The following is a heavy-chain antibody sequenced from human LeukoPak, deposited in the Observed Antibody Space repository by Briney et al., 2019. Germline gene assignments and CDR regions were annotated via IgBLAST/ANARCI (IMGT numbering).Heavy chain of an antibody. CDR2: ITNSGTTI. Sequence: GGSLRLSCAASGFTFSDYYMSWIRQAPGKGLEWISYITNSGTTIYYADSVKGRFTISRDNAKNSLYLQMNSLRAEDTAVYCCAREGYYDSSGYGVGYWGQGTLVTVSS. CDR1: GFTFSDYY. CDR3: AREGYYDSSGYGVGY. V-gene: IGHV3-11*01. J-gene: IGHJ4*02. D-gene: IGHD3-22*01.